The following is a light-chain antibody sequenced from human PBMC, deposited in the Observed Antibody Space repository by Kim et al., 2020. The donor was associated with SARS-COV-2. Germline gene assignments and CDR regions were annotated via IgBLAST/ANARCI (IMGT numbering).Light chain of an antibody. CDR3: QQYNDWPLT. CDR1: QSISSN. V-gene: IGKV3-15*01. CDR2: AAS. Sequence: VSPGETATLSCRSSQSISSNLAWYQQRPGQAPRLLIYAASARATGVPARISGSGSGTEFVLTVSSLQSEDVALYYCQQYNDWPLTFGGGTKVDIK. J-gene: IGKJ4*01.